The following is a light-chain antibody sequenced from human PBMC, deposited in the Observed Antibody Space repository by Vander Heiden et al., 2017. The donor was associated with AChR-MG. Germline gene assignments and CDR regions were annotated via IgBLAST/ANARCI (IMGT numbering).Light chain of an antibody. CDR2: EVS. Sequence: QSALTQPPSASGSPGQSVTISCTGTSSDVGGYNYVSWYQQHPGKAPKLMIYEVSKRPSGFPDRFSGSKSGNTASLTVSGLQAEDEADYYCSSYAGSNNFEVFGTGTKVTVL. CDR3: SSYAGSNNFEV. CDR1: SSDVGGYNY. J-gene: IGLJ1*01. V-gene: IGLV2-8*01.